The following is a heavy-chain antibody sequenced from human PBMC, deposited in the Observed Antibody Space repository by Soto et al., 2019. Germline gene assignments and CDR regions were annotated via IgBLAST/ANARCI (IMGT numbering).Heavy chain of an antibody. CDR1: GGSIISGY. D-gene: IGHD5-12*01. CDR2: ISYSGNT. J-gene: IGHJ4*02. CDR3: AGLRGYAGSPIDY. Sequence: QVQLQESGPGLVKPSETLSLTCTVSGGSIISGYWSWIRQPPGKGLGRIGYISYSGNTNYNPSLKSRVSMSMDTHKYQFSLRLSAVTTADTAVYYCAGLRGYAGSPIDYWGQGTLVTVSS. V-gene: IGHV4-59*01.